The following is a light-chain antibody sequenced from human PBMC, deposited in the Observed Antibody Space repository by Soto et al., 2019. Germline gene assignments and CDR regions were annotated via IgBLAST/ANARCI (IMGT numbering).Light chain of an antibody. J-gene: IGLJ1*01. Sequence: QSALTQPRSVSGSPGQSVTISCAGTSSDVGGYNSVSWYQQHPGKAPKLMIYDVTNRPSGVSNRFSGSKSGNTASLTISGLQAEDEADYYCISYASINTYVFGTGTKVTVL. CDR1: SSDVGGYNS. CDR2: DVT. V-gene: IGLV2-11*01. CDR3: ISYASINTYV.